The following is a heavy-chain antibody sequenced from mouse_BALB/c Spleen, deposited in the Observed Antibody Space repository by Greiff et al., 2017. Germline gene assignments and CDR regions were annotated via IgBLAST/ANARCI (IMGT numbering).Heavy chain of an antibody. CDR3: NVLYYDYDVGFAY. V-gene: IGHV14-4*02. Sequence: EVQLQQSGAELVRPGASVKLSCTASGFNIKDYYMHWVKQRPEQGLEWIGWIDPENGDTEYAPKFQGKATMTADTSSNTAYLQLSSLTSEDTAVYYCNVLYYDYDVGFAYWGQGTLVTVSA. CDR1: GFNIKDYY. D-gene: IGHD2-4*01. J-gene: IGHJ3*01. CDR2: IDPENGDT.